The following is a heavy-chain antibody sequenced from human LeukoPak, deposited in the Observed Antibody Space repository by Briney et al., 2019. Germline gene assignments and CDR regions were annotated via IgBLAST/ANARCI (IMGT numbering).Heavy chain of an antibody. V-gene: IGHV4-4*07. CDR1: GGSISSYY. Sequence: PSETLSLTCTVSGGSISSYYWSWIRQPAGKGLEWIGRIYTSGSTNYNPSLKSRVTMSVDTSKNQFSLKLSSVTAADTAVYYCARAGDYDILTGYSYYFDYWGQGTLVTVSS. CDR3: ARAGDYDILTGYSYYFDY. J-gene: IGHJ4*02. D-gene: IGHD3-9*01. CDR2: IYTSGST.